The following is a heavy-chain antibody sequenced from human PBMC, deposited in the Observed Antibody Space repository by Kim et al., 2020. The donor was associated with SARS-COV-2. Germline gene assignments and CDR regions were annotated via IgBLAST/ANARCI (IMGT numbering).Heavy chain of an antibody. CDR1: GGSFSGYY. Sequence: SETLSLTCAVYGGSFSGYYWSWIRQPPGKGLEWIGEINHSGSTNYNPSLKSRVTISVDTSKNQFSLKLSSVTAADTAVYYCARGPTGMVRGVIPFDYWGQGTLVTVSS. CDR2: INHSGST. CDR3: ARGPTGMVRGVIPFDY. V-gene: IGHV4-34*01. D-gene: IGHD3-10*01. J-gene: IGHJ4*02.